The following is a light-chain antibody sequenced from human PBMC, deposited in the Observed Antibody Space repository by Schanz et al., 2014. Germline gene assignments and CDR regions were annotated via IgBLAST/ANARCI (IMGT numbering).Light chain of an antibody. CDR1: SSDVGGYNF. Sequence: QSALTQPRSVSGSPGQSVTISCTGSSSDVGGYNFVSWYRQHPGKAPKLMIYDVSKWPSGVSNRFSASKSGNTASLTISGLQAEDEADYYCCSYAGSSTLVFGGGTKLTVL. CDR3: CSYAGSSTLV. CDR2: DVS. J-gene: IGLJ2*01. V-gene: IGLV2-11*01.